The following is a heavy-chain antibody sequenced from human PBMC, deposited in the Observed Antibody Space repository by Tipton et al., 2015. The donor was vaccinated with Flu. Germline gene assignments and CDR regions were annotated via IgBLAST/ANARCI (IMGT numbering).Heavy chain of an antibody. V-gene: IGHV4-34*01. D-gene: IGHD3-3*01. Sequence: TLSLTCAVSGGSFSGNYWNWIRQPPGKGLEWIGEINPSGSTIYNPSLKSRVTISLDTSKNQFSLRLSSVTAADTAVYYCARKYYDLWAAWRVDWGQGTLVTVSS. CDR3: ARKYYDLWAAWRVD. CDR1: GGSFSGNY. CDR2: INPSGST. J-gene: IGHJ4*02.